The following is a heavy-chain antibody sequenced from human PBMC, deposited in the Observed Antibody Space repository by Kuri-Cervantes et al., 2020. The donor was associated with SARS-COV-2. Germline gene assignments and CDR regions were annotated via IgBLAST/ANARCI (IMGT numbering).Heavy chain of an antibody. J-gene: IGHJ4*02. D-gene: IGHD3-22*01. CDR3: AHREDYYHSNGKGYYDY. V-gene: IGHV2-5*02. Sequence: SGPTLVKPTQTLTLTCTFSGFSLSTSGVGVGWIRQPPGKALEWLAPIYWDDDKRYSPSLKSRLTITQDTSKNQVVLTMTDMDPVDTATYYCAHREDYYHSNGKGYYDYWGQGTLVTVSS. CDR2: IYWDDDK. CDR1: GFSLSTSGVG.